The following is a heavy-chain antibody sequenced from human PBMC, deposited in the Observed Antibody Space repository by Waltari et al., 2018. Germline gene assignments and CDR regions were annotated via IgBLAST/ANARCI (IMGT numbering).Heavy chain of an antibody. J-gene: IGHJ4*02. Sequence: QVQLQESGPGLVKPSETLSLTCAVSGSSISSGYYWGWIRQPPGKGLEWIGTIYHSGYPYYNPSRKSRVTISVDTSKNQFSLKLTSVTAADTAVYYCARDPDADSSGYYSGHWGQGTLVTVSS. V-gene: IGHV4-38-2*02. CDR1: GSSISSGYY. D-gene: IGHD3-22*01. CDR2: IYHSGYP. CDR3: ARDPDADSSGYYSGH.